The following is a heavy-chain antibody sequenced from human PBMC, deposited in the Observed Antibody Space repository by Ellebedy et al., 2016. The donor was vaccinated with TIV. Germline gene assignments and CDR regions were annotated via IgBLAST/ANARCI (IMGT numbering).Heavy chain of an antibody. CDR3: ARGFYDFWSGYYPSVLGDGMDV. Sequence: MPSETLSPTCTLYGGSFSGYYWSWIRQPPGKGLEWIGYIYYSGRTNYNPSLKSRVTISVDTSKNQFSLKLSSVTAADTAVYYRARGFYDFWSGYYPSVLGDGMDVWGQGTTVTVSS. CDR1: GGSFSGYY. V-gene: IGHV4-59*01. J-gene: IGHJ6*02. D-gene: IGHD3-3*01. CDR2: IYYSGRT.